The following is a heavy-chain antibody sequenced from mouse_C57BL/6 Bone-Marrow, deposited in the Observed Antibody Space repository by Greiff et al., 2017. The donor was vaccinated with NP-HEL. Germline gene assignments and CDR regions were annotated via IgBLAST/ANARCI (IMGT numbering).Heavy chain of an antibody. Sequence: QVQLKESGAELARPGASVKMSCKASGYTFTSYTMHWVKQRPGQGLEWIGYINPSSGYTKYNQKFKDKATLTADKSSSTAYMQLSSLTSEDSAVYYCARWGRDYAMDYWGQGTSVTVSS. CDR2: INPSSGYT. J-gene: IGHJ4*01. D-gene: IGHD3-3*01. V-gene: IGHV1-4*01. CDR1: GYTFTSYT. CDR3: ARWGRDYAMDY.